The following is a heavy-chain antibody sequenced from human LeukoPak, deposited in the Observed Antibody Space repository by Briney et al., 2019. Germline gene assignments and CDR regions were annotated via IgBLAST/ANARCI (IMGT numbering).Heavy chain of an antibody. CDR2: INNDGSRT. CDR3: ASGISAF. D-gene: IGHD2/OR15-2a*01. J-gene: IGHJ1*01. CDR1: GFTFSNYW. V-gene: IGHV3-74*01. Sequence: GGSLRLSCAASGFTFSNYWMHWVRQVPGQGLVWVSQINNDGSRTNYADSVKGRFTISRDNAKSTLYLQMNSLRAEDTAVYYCASGISAFWGQGTLVTVSS.